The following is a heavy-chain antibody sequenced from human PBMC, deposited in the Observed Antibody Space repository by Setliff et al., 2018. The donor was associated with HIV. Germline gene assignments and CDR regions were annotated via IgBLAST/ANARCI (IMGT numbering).Heavy chain of an antibody. CDR2: MYYSGNT. CDR1: GGYVSSKSYY. J-gene: IGHJ3*02. D-gene: IGHD3-22*01. V-gene: IGHV4-39*01. Sequence: SETLSLTCNVSGGYVSSKSYYWAWIRQPPGKGLEWIGTMYYSGNTYYSPSLKSRVTITADSSKNQLSLKLTSVTAADTAVYFCVRHGYYYDFIDIWGQGTVVTVSS. CDR3: VRHGYYYDFIDI.